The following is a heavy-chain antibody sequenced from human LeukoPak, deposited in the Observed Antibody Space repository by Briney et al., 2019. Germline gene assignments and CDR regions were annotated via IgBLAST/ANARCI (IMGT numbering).Heavy chain of an antibody. V-gene: IGHV1-46*01. J-gene: IGHJ4*02. CDR2: INPSGGST. CDR3: ARARYSSGWYVY. D-gene: IGHD6-19*01. CDR1: GYTFTTYY. Sequence: ASVRVSCKASGYTFTTYYMHWVRQAPGQGLEWMGIINPSGGSTSYAQKFQGRVTMTKDTSTSTVYMELSSLRSEDTAVYYCARARYSSGWYVYWGQGTLVTVSS.